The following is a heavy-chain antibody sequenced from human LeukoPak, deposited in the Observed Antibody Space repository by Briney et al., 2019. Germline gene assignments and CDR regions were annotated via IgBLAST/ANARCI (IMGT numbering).Heavy chain of an antibody. CDR1: GFTFSTFA. CDR2: ISGGGSST. CDR3: AKARYCSGGSCYDYFDY. D-gene: IGHD2-15*01. J-gene: IGHJ4*02. V-gene: IGHV3-23*01. Sequence: GGSLRLSCAASGFTFSTFAMTWVRQAPGKGLEWVTAISGGGSSTYYADSVKGRFTISRDNSKNTLYLQMNSLRADDTAVYHCAKARYCSGGSCYDYFDYWAREPWSPSPQ.